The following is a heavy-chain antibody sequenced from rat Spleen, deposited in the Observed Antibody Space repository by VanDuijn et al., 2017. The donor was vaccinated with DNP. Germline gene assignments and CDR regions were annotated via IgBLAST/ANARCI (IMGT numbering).Heavy chain of an antibody. CDR3: ARHGYGSYYAMDA. D-gene: IGHD1-3*01. V-gene: IGHV5-25*01. CDR2: ITSGGGSA. CDR1: GFTFSDYY. Sequence: EVQLVESGGGLVQPGRSLKLSCAASGFTFSDYYMAWVRQVPGKGLEWVASITSGGGSAYYPDSVKGRFTVSRDNAKSTLYLQMDSLRSEDTATYYCARHGYGSYYAMDAWGQGTSVTVSS. J-gene: IGHJ4*01.